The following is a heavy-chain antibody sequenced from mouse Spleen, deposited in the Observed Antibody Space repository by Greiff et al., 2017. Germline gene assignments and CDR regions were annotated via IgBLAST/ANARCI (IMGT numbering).Heavy chain of an antibody. CDR3: ARDEGYYGSSYVWYFDV. D-gene: IGHD1-1*01. CDR1: GFTFTDYY. J-gene: IGHJ1*01. CDR2: IRNKANGYTT. V-gene: IGHV7-3*02. Sequence: EVKLVESGGGLVQPGGSLRLSCATSGFTFTDYYMSWVRQPPGKALEWLGFIRNKANGYTTEYSASVKGRFTISRDNSQSILYLQMNTLRAEDSATYYCARDEGYYGSSYVWYFDVWGAGTTVTVSS.